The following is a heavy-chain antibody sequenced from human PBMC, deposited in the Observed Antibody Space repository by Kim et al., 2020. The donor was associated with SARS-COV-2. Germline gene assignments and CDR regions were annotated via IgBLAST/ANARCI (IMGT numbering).Heavy chain of an antibody. CDR2: ISGSGGST. J-gene: IGHJ6*01. CDR1: GLTFSSYA. Sequence: GGSLRLSCAASGLTFSSYAMSWVRQAPGKGLEWVSAISGSGGSTYYADSVKGRFTSSRDNSKNTLYLQMNSLRAEDTAVYYCAKVLSWMQDRGYHKGGYYYGVDVWGRGATVTGSS. V-gene: IGHV3-23*01. D-gene: IGHD2-15*01. CDR3: AKVLSWMQDRGYHKGGYYYGVDV.